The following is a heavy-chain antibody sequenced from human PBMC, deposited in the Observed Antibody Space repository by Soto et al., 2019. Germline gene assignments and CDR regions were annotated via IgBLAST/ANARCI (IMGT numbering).Heavy chain of an antibody. CDR3: SRTDGYSYDY. D-gene: IGHD5-12*01. CDR1: GGSISTYY. Sequence: PSETLSLTCTVSGGSISTYYWSWIRQPPGKGLEWIGYIYYNGITNYNPSLKSRVTISVDTSRNQFSLRLSSVTAADTAVYYCSRTDGYSYDYWGQGTPVTVSS. V-gene: IGHV4-59*01. CDR2: IYYNGIT. J-gene: IGHJ4*02.